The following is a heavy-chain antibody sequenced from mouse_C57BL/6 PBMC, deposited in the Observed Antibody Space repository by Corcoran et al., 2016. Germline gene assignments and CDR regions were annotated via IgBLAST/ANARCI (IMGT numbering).Heavy chain of an antibody. D-gene: IGHD1-1*01. CDR2: IYPGDGDT. J-gene: IGHJ4*01. CDR1: GYAFSSYW. CDR3: ARERGFITTVVATKFYYAMDY. Sequence: QVQLQQSGAELVKPGASVKISCKASGYAFSSYWMNWVKQRPGKGLEWIGQIYPGDGDTNYNGKFKGKATLTADKSSSTAYMQLSSLTSEDSAVYFCARERGFITTVVATKFYYAMDYWGQGTSVTVSS. V-gene: IGHV1-80*01.